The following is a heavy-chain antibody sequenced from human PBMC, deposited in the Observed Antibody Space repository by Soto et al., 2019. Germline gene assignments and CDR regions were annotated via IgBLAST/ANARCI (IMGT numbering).Heavy chain of an antibody. Sequence: QVQLVQSGAEVKKPGASVKVSCKASGYTFTSYYMRWVRQAPGQGLEWMGIINPSGGSTSYAQKFQGRVTMTRDTSTSTVYTELSSLRSEDTAVYYCARNIDYGAPRNGFDPWGQGTLVTVSS. CDR2: INPSGGST. CDR3: ARNIDYGAPRNGFDP. J-gene: IGHJ5*02. CDR1: GYTFTSYY. D-gene: IGHD4-17*01. V-gene: IGHV1-46*01.